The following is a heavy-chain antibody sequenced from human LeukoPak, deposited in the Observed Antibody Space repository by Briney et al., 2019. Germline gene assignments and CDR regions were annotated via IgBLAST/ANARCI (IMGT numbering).Heavy chain of an antibody. Sequence: GGSLRLSCAASGFTVSSNYMSWVRQAPGKGLEWVSVIYSGGSTYYADSVKGRFTFSRDNSKNTLYLQMNSLRAADTAVYYCARDGYDSSGYYYPYGMDVWGQGTTVTVSS. CDR3: ARDGYDSSGYYYPYGMDV. D-gene: IGHD3-22*01. CDR1: GFTVSSNY. V-gene: IGHV3-53*01. J-gene: IGHJ6*02. CDR2: IYSGGST.